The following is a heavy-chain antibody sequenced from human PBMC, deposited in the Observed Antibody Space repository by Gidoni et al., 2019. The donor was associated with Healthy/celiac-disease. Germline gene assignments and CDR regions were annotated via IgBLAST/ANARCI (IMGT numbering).Heavy chain of an antibody. CDR2: ISYDGSNK. CDR1: GFTFSSYG. D-gene: IGHD4-17*01. CDR3: AKAATMTTVTYFDY. V-gene: IGHV3-30*18. Sequence: QVQLVESGGGVVQPGRSLRLSCAASGFTFSSYGMHWVRQAPGKGLEWVAVISYDGSNKYYADSGKGRFTISRDNSKNTLYLQMNSLRAEDTAVYYCAKAATMTTVTYFDYWGQGTLVTVSS. J-gene: IGHJ4*02.